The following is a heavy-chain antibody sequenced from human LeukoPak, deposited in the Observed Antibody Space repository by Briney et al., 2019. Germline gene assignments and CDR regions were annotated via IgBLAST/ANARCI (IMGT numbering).Heavy chain of an antibody. J-gene: IGHJ5*02. CDR1: GGSFSGYY. D-gene: IGHD2-2*01. CDR2: IYYSGST. Sequence: SETLSLTCAVYGGSFSGYYWGWIRQPPGKGLEWIGSIYYSGSTYYNPSLKSRVTISVDTSKNQFSLKLSSVTAADTAVYYCARGIVVVPAAYENWFDPWGQGTLVTVSS. V-gene: IGHV4-34*01. CDR3: ARGIVVVPAAYENWFDP.